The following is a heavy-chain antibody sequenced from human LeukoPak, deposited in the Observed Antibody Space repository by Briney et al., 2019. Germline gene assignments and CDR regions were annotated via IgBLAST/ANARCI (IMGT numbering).Heavy chain of an antibody. D-gene: IGHD4-17*01. V-gene: IGHV5-10-1*01. CDR1: GYSFTSYW. Sequence: PGESLGISCKGSGYSFTSYWITWVRQMPGKGLEWMGRIDPSDSYTNYSPSFQGHVTISADKSISTAYLQWSSLKASDTAMYYCATVTTIYYYYGMDVWGQGTTVTVSS. CDR2: IDPSDSYT. CDR3: ATVTTIYYYYGMDV. J-gene: IGHJ6*02.